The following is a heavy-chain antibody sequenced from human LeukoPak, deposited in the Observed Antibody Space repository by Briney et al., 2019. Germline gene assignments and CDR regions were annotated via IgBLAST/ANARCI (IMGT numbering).Heavy chain of an antibody. CDR2: IYYSGST. V-gene: IGHV4-39*07. CDR1: GGPISSSSYY. Sequence: SETLSLTCTVSGGPISSSSYYWGWIRQPPGKGLEWIGSIYYSGSTYYNPSLKSRVTISVDTSKNQFSLKLSSVTAADTAVYYCASRQQLASCFDYWGQGTLVTVSS. CDR3: ASRQQLASCFDY. D-gene: IGHD6-13*01. J-gene: IGHJ4*02.